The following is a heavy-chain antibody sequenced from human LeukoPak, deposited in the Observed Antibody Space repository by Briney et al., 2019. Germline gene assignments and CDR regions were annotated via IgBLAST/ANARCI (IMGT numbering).Heavy chain of an antibody. Sequence: GGSLRLSCAASGFTFSSYWMSWVRQAPGKGLGWVANIKQDGSEKYYVDSVKGRFTISRDNAKNSLYLQMNSLRAEDTAVYYCARDHSIAVAGDYFDYWGXGXLVXVS. V-gene: IGHV3-7*01. CDR2: IKQDGSEK. CDR1: GFTFSSYW. D-gene: IGHD6-19*01. J-gene: IGHJ4*01. CDR3: ARDHSIAVAGDYFDY.